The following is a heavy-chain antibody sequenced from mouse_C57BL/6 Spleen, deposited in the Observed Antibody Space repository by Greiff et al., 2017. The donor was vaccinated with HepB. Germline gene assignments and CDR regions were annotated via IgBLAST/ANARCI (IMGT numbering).Heavy chain of an antibody. D-gene: IGHD1-1*01. V-gene: IGHV14-3*01. J-gene: IGHJ1*03. CDR1: GFNIKNTY. Sequence: VHVKQSVAELVRPGASVKLSCTASGFNIKNTYMHWVKQRPEQGLEWIGRIDPANGNTKYAPKFQGKATITADTSSNTAYLQLSSLTSEDTAIYYCARSGVTTVVDWYFDVWGTGTTVTVSS. CDR2: IDPANGNT. CDR3: ARSGVTTVVDWYFDV.